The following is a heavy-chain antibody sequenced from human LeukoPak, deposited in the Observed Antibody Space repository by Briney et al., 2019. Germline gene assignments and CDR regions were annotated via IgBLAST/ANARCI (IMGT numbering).Heavy chain of an antibody. Sequence: ASVKVSCKASGYTFTSYGISWVRQAPGQGLEWMGWISAYNGNTNYAQKLQGRVTMTTDTSTSTAYMELRSLRSDDTAVYYCARASSYYGDNPFHYWGQGTLVTVSS. CDR2: ISAYNGNT. J-gene: IGHJ4*02. CDR3: ARASSYYGDNPFHY. CDR1: GYTFTSYG. V-gene: IGHV1-18*04. D-gene: IGHD3-10*01.